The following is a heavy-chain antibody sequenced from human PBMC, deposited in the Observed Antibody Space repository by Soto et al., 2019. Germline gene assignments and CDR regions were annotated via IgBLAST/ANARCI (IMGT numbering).Heavy chain of an antibody. V-gene: IGHV3-21*06. J-gene: IGHJ4*02. Sequence: EVQLVESGGGLVKPGGSLSLSCSASGFTFTRYSMNWVRQAPGKGLEWVSSISSTTKYIYYGDSMKGRLTISRDNAQNSLYLEMNSLRAEDTAVYYCARESEDLTSNFDYWGQGTLVTVSS. CDR3: ARESEDLTSNFDY. CDR1: GFTFTRYS. CDR2: ISSTTKYI.